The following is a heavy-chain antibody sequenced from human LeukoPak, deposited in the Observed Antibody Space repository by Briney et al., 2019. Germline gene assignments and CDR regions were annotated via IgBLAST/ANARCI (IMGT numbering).Heavy chain of an antibody. J-gene: IGHJ3*02. V-gene: IGHV3-53*01. CDR1: GFTVSSNY. Sequence: WGSLCPSCAASGFTVSSNYMSWVCQAPGKWLEWVSIIYAGGSTYYADSVKGRFTISRDNSKNTVYLQMNSLRAEDTAVYYCARFQRPPTSVFDIWGQGTLVTVSS. CDR3: ARFQRPPTSVFDI. D-gene: IGHD3-3*01. CDR2: IYAGGST.